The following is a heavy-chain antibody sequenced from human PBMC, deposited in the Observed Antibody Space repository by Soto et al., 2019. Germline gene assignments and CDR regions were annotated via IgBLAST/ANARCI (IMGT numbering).Heavy chain of an antibody. CDR1: GGSFSGYY. J-gene: IGHJ4*02. V-gene: IGHV4-34*01. Sequence: SETLSLTCAVYGGSFSGYYWTWIRQPPGTGLEWIGEINHSGSTNYNPSLKSRVTISVDTSKNQFSLKLTSVTAADTAVYFCATGRDAFTCAGLGYWGQGTLVTVSS. CDR2: INHSGST. CDR3: ATGRDAFTCAGLGY. D-gene: IGHD2-2*01.